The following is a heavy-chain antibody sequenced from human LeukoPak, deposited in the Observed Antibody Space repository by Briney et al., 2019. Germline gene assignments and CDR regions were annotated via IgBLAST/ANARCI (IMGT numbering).Heavy chain of an antibody. D-gene: IGHD3-22*01. Sequence: GGSLRLSCAASGFTFSSYSMNWVRQAPGKGLEWVSSISSSSSYIYYADSVKGRFTISRDNAKNSLYLQMDGLRAEDTAVYYCARYYYDSSGYYYARLHAFDIWGQGTMVTVSS. J-gene: IGHJ3*02. V-gene: IGHV3-21*01. CDR3: ARYYYDSSGYYYARLHAFDI. CDR2: ISSSSSYI. CDR1: GFTFSSYS.